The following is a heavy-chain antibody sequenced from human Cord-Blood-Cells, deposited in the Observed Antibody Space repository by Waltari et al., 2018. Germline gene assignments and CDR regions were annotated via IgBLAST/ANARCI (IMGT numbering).Heavy chain of an antibody. J-gene: IGHJ4*02. V-gene: IGHV4-34*01. D-gene: IGHD2-21*02. CDR2: INHSGST. CDR1: GGSFRGYY. Sequence: QVQLQQWGAGLLKPSETLSLTCAVYGGSFRGYYWSWFRQPPGKGLEWIGEINHSGSTNYNPSLKSRVTISVDTSKNQFSLKLSSVTAADTAVYYCARGPNIVVVTVPFDYWGQGTLVTVSS. CDR3: ARGPNIVVVTVPFDY.